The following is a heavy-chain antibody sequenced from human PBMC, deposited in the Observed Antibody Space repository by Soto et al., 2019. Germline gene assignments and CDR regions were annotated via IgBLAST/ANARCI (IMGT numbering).Heavy chain of an antibody. CDR1: GYTFTSSA. Sequence: ASVRVSCKASGYTFTSSAMHWVRQAPGQRLEWMGWINAGNGNTKYSQKFQGRVTITRDTSASTAYMELSSLRSEDTAVYYCARGNYDILTGMIGDDAFDIWGQGTMVTVSS. D-gene: IGHD3-9*01. V-gene: IGHV1-3*01. CDR2: INAGNGNT. J-gene: IGHJ3*02. CDR3: ARGNYDILTGMIGDDAFDI.